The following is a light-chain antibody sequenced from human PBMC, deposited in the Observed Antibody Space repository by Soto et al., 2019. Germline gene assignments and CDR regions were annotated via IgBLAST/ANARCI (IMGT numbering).Light chain of an antibody. CDR3: QQYYSSVT. CDR2: WAS. V-gene: IGKV4-1*01. Sequence: DIVVTQSPDSLSVSLGERAAINCKSSQTVFHTSYNKDFLAWYQQKAGQPPKLLFYWASTRDSGVPARFSGGGSGTDFSLTISRLQPEDVAVYYCQQYYSSVTFGQGTKLEIK. CDR1: QTVFHTSYNKDF. J-gene: IGKJ2*01.